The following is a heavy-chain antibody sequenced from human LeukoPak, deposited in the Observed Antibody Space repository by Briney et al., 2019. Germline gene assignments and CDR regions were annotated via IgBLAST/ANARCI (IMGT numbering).Heavy chain of an antibody. Sequence: SETLSLTCTVSGGSISSGSYYWSWIRQPAGKGLKWIGRIYTSGSTNYNPSLKSRVTISVDTSKNQFSLKLSSVTAADTAVYYCARGPNSGYSSSWYYFDYGGQGTVVTVSS. CDR2: IYTSGST. CDR1: GGSISSGSYY. D-gene: IGHD6-13*01. J-gene: IGHJ4*02. V-gene: IGHV4-61*02. CDR3: ARGPNSGYSSSWYYFDY.